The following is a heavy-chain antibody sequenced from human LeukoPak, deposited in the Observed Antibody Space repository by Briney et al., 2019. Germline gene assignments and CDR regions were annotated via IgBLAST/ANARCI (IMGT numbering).Heavy chain of an antibody. CDR1: GGSITRSNYY. CDR2: VFYSGST. V-gene: IGHV4-39*07. Sequence: KPSQTLSLTCSVSGGSITRSNYYWAWIRQPPGKGLEWIGNVFYSGSTYYNPSLNSRGTISVDTSKNQFSLKLTSVTATDTAVYYCARGWAETGGWYNYDYFGQGTLVTVSS. J-gene: IGHJ4*02. CDR3: ARGWAETGGWYNYDY. D-gene: IGHD6-19*01.